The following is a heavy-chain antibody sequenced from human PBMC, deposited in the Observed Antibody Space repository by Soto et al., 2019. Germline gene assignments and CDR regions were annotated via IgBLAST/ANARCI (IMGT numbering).Heavy chain of an antibody. Sequence: EVQLLESGGGLIHLGGSLRLACVASGITFNPNAMIWVRQAPGKGLEWVSAIDGDGGDTFFADFVKGRFTMSRDNSKNTVYRHMRSLTAEDTALYYCARGRLAVGSDWFDSWGPGTLVTVSS. CDR1: GITFNPNA. D-gene: IGHD1-26*01. V-gene: IGHV3-23*01. CDR3: ARGRLAVGSDWFDS. CDR2: IDGDGGDT. J-gene: IGHJ5*01.